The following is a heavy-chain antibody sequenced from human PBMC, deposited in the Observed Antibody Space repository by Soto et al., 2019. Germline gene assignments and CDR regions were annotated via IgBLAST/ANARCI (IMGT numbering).Heavy chain of an antibody. J-gene: IGHJ4*02. Sequence: QITLKESGPTLLKPTQTLTLTCSFSGFSLSATGVGVGWVRQPRGQALEFLALIYWDDDQKCRPSLRNRLTITKDTSKNEVVLTMTNMDSVDSGTYYCVHTPNYRLGGLHYWGRGTLVTVSS. CDR1: GFSLSATGVG. CDR2: IYWDDDQ. CDR3: VHTPNYRLGGLHY. V-gene: IGHV2-5*02. D-gene: IGHD1-7*01.